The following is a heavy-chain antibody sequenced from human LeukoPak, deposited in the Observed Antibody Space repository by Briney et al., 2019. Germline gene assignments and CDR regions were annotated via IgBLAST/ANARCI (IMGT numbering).Heavy chain of an antibody. V-gene: IGHV4-59*12. Sequence: SETLSLTCTVSGASISSSYWSWIRQPPGKGLEWIGYMQYGGSTNYNPSLKSRVTISIDTSKNQFSLKLSSVTAADTSVCYCARVREFHSGRQTNWFDPWGQGILVTVSS. D-gene: IGHD3-10*01. CDR1: GASISSSY. CDR3: ARVREFHSGRQTNWFDP. J-gene: IGHJ5*02. CDR2: MQYGGST.